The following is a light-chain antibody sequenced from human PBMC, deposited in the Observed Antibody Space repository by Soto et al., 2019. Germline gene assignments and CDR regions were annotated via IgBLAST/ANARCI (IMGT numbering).Light chain of an antibody. V-gene: IGKV3-11*01. CDR2: DAS. Sequence: ENLFSQSPPPPSFSPRGRTTPSPPASQSVSSYLAWYQQKPGQAPRLLIYDASNRATGIPARFSGSGSGTDFTLTISSLEPEDFAVYYCQQRSNWPPAFGPGTKVDIK. J-gene: IGKJ3*01. CDR3: QQRSNWPPA. CDR1: QSVSSY.